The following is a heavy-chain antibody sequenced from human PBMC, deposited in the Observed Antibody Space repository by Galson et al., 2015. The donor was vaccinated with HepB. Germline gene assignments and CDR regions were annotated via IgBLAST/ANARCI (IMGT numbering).Heavy chain of an antibody. CDR1: GFTFSDYY. J-gene: IGHJ5*02. CDR3: ARGIAGGRSPRFDP. V-gene: IGHV3-11*03. D-gene: IGHD6-13*01. Sequence: SLRLSCAASGFTFSDYYMSWIRQAPGKGLEWVSYISSSSSYTNYADSVKGRFTISRDNAKNSLYLQMNSLRAEDTAVYYCARGIAGGRSPRFDPWGQGTLVTVSS. CDR2: ISSSSSYT.